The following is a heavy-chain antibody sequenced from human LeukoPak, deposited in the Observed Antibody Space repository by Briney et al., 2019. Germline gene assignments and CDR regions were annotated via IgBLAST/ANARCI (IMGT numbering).Heavy chain of an antibody. D-gene: IGHD2-21*01. J-gene: IGHJ3*02. CDR3: ATSMAQDVDAFHI. CDR1: GFTFSSHA. V-gene: IGHV3-21*01. Sequence: GGSLRLSCAASGFTFSSHAMVWVRRAPGKGLEWVSSISSRSTYIYYADSVKGRFTISRDNAKNSLYLQMNNLRAEDTAMFYCATSMAQDVDAFHIWGQGTMVTVSS. CDR2: ISSRSTYI.